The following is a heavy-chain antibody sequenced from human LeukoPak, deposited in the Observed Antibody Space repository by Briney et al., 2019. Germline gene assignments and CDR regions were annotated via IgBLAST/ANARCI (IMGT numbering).Heavy chain of an antibody. CDR3: ARDGHFGVVTRGDAFDI. D-gene: IGHD3-3*01. V-gene: IGHV1-69*05. CDR2: IIPIFGTA. J-gene: IGHJ3*02. CDR1: GGTFSSYA. Sequence: ASVKVSCKASGGTFSSYAISWVRQAPGQGLEWMGGIIPIFGTANYAQKFQGRVTMTTDTSTSTAYMELRSLRSDDTAVYYCARDGHFGVVTRGDAFDIWGQGTMVTVSS.